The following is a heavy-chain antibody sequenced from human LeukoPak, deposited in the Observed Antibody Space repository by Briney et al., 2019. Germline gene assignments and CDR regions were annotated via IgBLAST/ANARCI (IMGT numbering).Heavy chain of an antibody. V-gene: IGHV4-34*01. D-gene: IGHD3-10*01. CDR3: ARGGLGVRGVIRYYYYMDV. Sequence: PSETLSLTCAVYGGSFSGYYWSWIRQPPGKGLEWIGEINHSGSTNYNPSLKSRVTISVDTSKNQFSLKLSSVTAADTAVYYCARGGLGVRGVIRYYYYMDVWGKGTTVTVSS. J-gene: IGHJ6*03. CDR1: GGSFSGYY. CDR2: INHSGST.